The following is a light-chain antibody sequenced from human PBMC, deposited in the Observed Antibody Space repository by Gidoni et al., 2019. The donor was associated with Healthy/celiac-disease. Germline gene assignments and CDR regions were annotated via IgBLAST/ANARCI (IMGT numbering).Light chain of an antibody. Sequence: SSELTQDPAVSVALGQTVRITCQGDSLRSYYASWYQQKPGPAPVLVIYGKNNRPSGIPDRFSGSSSGNTASLTITGAQAEDEADYYCNSRDSSGNHHVVFGGGTKLTVL. V-gene: IGLV3-19*01. CDR2: GKN. J-gene: IGLJ2*01. CDR1: SLRSYY. CDR3: NSRDSSGNHHVV.